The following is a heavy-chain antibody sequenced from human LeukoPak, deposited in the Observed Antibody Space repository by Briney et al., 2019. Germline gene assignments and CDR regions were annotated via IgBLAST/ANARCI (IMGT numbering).Heavy chain of an antibody. CDR3: ARGVWGTQGPFDY. J-gene: IGHJ4*02. CDR2: IYYSGST. CDR1: GGSISSYY. V-gene: IGHV4-59*08. D-gene: IGHD7-27*01. Sequence: SETLSLTCTVSGGSISSYYWSWIRQPRGKGLEWIGYIYYSGSTNYNPSLRSRVTISVDTSKNQFSLKLSSVTAADTAVYYCARGVWGTQGPFDYWGQGTLVTVSS.